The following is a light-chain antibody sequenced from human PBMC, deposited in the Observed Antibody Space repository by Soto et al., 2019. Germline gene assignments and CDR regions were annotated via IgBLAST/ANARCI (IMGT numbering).Light chain of an antibody. CDR3: QQYNSDSQT. V-gene: IGKV1-5*03. CDR1: QSISSW. J-gene: IGKJ1*01. Sequence: DIQMTQSPSTLSASVGDRVTITCRASQSISSWLAWYQQKPGKAPKLLIYKASTLESGAPSRFSGSGSGTEFTLTISSLQPDDFATYYCQQYNSDSQTFGQGTKVDNK. CDR2: KAS.